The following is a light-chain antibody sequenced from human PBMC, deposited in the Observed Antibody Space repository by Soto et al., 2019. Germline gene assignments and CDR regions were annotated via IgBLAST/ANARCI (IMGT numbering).Light chain of an antibody. J-gene: IGKJ4*01. V-gene: IGKV1-27*01. CDR2: GAS. CDR1: QAIYNY. CDR3: QKYNGAPLT. Sequence: DIQMTQSPSSLSASVGDRVTSTCRASQAIYNYLAWYQQKPGEVPKLLIYGASTLQSGVPSRFSGSGSGTDFTLAISSLQPEDVATYYCQKYNGAPLTFGGGTKVEIK.